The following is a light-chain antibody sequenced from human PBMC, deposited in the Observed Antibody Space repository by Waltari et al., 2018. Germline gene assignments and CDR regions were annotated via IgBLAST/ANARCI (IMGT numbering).Light chain of an antibody. CDR1: QSVRSY. Sequence: DTQLTQSPSTLSSSVGDRVTITCRASQSVRSYLAWDQQKPGKSPKLLIHKASYLESGVPSRFSGSGFGTEFTLTISGLQPDDFATYYCQHYDGYPYTFGQGTKLEMK. CDR3: QHYDGYPYT. V-gene: IGKV1-5*03. CDR2: KAS. J-gene: IGKJ2*01.